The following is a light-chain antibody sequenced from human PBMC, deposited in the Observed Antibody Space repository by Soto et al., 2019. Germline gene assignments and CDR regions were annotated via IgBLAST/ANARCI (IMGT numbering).Light chain of an antibody. J-gene: IGKJ1*01. CDR2: EAS. CDR1: QSVSSF. CDR3: QQHSAWPRT. V-gene: IGKV3-11*01. Sequence: EIVLTQSPATLSLSPGERATLSCRASQSVSSFLAWYQQKPGQTPRLLMHEASNRATGIPARFSGSGSGTDFTLTISSLEPEDFAVYYCQQHSAWPRTFGQGTKVEIK.